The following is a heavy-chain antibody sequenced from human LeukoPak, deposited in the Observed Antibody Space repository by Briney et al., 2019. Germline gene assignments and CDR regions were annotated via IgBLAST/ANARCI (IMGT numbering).Heavy chain of an antibody. J-gene: IGHJ3*01. V-gene: IGHV3-30*02. CDR2: IRYDGSNK. CDR1: GFTFSSYG. Sequence: GGSLRLSCAASGFTFSSYGMHWVRQAPGKGLEWVAFIRYDGSNKYYADSVKGRFTISRDNSKNTVYLQMRSLRAEDTALYYCAKLIGYCTGGSCYHDNFDVWGQGTMVTISS. CDR3: AKLIGYCTGGSCYHDNFDV. D-gene: IGHD2-15*01.